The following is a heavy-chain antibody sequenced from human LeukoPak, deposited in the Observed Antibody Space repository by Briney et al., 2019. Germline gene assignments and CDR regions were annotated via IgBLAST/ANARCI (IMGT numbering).Heavy chain of an antibody. CDR3: AVGDLSANSCDY. V-gene: IGHV1-69*05. CDR1: GGTFSSYA. D-gene: IGHD4/OR15-4a*01. J-gene: IGHJ4*02. Sequence: SVKVSCKASGGTFSSYAISWVRQAPGQGLEWMGGIIPIFGTANYAQKFQGRVTITTDESTSTAYMELSSLRSEDTAVYYCAVGDLSANSCDYWGQGTLVTVSS. CDR2: IIPIFGTA.